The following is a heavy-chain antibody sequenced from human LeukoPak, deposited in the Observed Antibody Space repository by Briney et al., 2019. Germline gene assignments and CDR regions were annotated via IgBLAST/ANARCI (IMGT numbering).Heavy chain of an antibody. CDR3: ARDGASIDDQYYGLDV. CDR1: GFTFDSYT. V-gene: IGHV3-21*06. D-gene: IGHD1-1*01. CDR2: IRSNSRGT. J-gene: IGHJ6*02. Sequence: GGSLRLSCAASGFTFDSYTMNWVRQAPGKGLESVSSIRSNSRGTNYADSVKGRFTISRDNDKNTVFLEMNSLRAEDTAVYYCARDGASIDDQYYGLDVWGQGTTVTVSS.